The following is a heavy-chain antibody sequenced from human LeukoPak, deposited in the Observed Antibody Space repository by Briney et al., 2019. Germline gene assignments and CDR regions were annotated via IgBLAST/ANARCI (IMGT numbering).Heavy chain of an antibody. CDR1: GFTFSRYG. CDR3: ARDLHPWAGDY. Sequence: GGSLRLSCAASGFTFSRYGMHWVRQAPGEGLDWVAFIQDDGTKKHYVDSVKGRFTISRDNSENTLYLQMNSLTTEDTAVYYCARDLHPWAGDYWGQGTLVTVSS. V-gene: IGHV3-30*02. CDR2: IQDDGTKK. J-gene: IGHJ4*02.